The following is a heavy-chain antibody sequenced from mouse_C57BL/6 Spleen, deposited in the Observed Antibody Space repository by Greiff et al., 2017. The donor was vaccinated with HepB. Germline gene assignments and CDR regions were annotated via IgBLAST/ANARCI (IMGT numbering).Heavy chain of an antibody. D-gene: IGHD2-3*01. CDR1: GYTFTSYG. CDR2: IYPRSGNT. CDR3: ARGYDGSLFDY. Sequence: VKVVESGAELARPGASVKLSCKASGYTFTSYGISWVKQRTGQGLEWIGEIYPRSGNTYYNEKFKGKATLTADKSSSTAYMELRSLTSEDSAVYFCARGYDGSLFDYWGQGTTLTVSS. J-gene: IGHJ2*01. V-gene: IGHV1-81*01.